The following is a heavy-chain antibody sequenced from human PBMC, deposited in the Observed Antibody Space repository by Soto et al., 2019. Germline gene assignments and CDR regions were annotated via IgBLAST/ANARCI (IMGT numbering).Heavy chain of an antibody. CDR2: ISVYNGNT. V-gene: IGHV1-18*01. D-gene: IGHD1-26*01. Sequence: QVQLVQSGAEVKKLGASVKVSCKASGYTFTSYAISWVRQAPGQGLEWMGWISVYNGNTNYAEKLQGRVTMTTETSTSTAYMELRSLRSDDTAVYYCARGYSGRDAFDIWGQGTMVTVSS. CDR3: ARGYSGRDAFDI. CDR1: GYTFTSYA. J-gene: IGHJ3*02.